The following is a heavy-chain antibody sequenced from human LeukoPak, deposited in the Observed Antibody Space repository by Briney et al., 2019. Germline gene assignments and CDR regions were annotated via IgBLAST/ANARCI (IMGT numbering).Heavy chain of an antibody. CDR2: IYHSGST. D-gene: IGHD2-21*02. J-gene: IGHJ1*01. CDR3: ASGELIFRYCQH. CDR1: GGSISCGGYS. Sequence: SETLSLTCAVSGGSISCGGYSWSWIRQPPGEGLEWIGYIYHSGSTYYNPSLKSRVTISVDRSTTQFSLKMSSVTAADTAVYYCASGELIFRYCQHWGQGTLVTVSS. V-gene: IGHV4-30-2*01.